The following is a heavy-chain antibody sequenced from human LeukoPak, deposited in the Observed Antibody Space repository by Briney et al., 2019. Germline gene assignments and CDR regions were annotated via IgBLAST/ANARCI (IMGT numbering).Heavy chain of an antibody. CDR3: ANAASYSVDY. D-gene: IGHD1-26*01. CDR1: GGSVSSSFYY. J-gene: IGHJ4*02. CDR2: MYFSGST. Sequence: SETLSLTCTVSGGSVSSSFYYWGWIRQPPGKGLEWIGSMYFSGSTHYNPSLKSRVTISVDTSKNQFSLKLTSVTAEDTAVYYCANAASYSVDYWGQGTLVTVSS. V-gene: IGHV4-39*01.